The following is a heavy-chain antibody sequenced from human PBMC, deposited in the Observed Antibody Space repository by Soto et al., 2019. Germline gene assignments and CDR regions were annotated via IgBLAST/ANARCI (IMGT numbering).Heavy chain of an antibody. J-gene: IGHJ1*01. Sequence: QVQLQESGPGLVKPSQTLSLTCTVSGGSISSGVYYWSWIRQHPGKGLEWIGYIFYSGSTYYNPSLESRLTISVDTSKNQFSLKLSSVTAADTAVYYCAIYDSSGSRGFQHWGQGTLVTVSS. V-gene: IGHV4-31*03. CDR3: AIYDSSGSRGFQH. D-gene: IGHD3-22*01. CDR2: IFYSGST. CDR1: GGSISSGVYY.